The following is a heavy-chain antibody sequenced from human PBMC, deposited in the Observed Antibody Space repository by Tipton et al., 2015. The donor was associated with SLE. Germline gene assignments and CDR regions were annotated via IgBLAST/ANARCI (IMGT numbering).Heavy chain of an antibody. D-gene: IGHD2-21*02. CDR1: GGSISSHY. J-gene: IGHJ4*02. CDR3: ARRGYCGGDCYPFDY. V-gene: IGHV4-59*11. CDR2: IYYSGST. Sequence: TLSLTCTVSGGSISSHYWSWIRQPPGKGLEWIGYIYYSGSTNYNPSLKSRITISVDTSKNQFSLKLSSVTAADTAVYYCARRGYCGGDCYPFDYWGQGTLVTVSS.